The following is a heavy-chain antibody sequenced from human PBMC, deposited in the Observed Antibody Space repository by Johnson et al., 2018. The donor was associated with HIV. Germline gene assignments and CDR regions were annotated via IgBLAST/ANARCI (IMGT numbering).Heavy chain of an antibody. D-gene: IGHD2-8*01. CDR1: GFTFRDYY. Sequence: QVQLVESGGGLVKPGGSLRLSCAASGFTFRDYYMSWIRQAPGKGLEWVSGINGNGGSTAYTDSVKGRFTVSRDNAKNSFYLQMNSLRAEDTAVYYCARSVNAGRPFDIWGQGTLVTVSS. CDR3: ARSVNAGRPFDI. CDR2: INGNGGST. V-gene: IGHV3-11*04. J-gene: IGHJ3*02.